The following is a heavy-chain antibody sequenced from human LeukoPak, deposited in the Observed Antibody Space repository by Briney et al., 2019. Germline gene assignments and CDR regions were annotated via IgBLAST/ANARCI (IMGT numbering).Heavy chain of an antibody. Sequence: GGSLRLSCAASGFTSSNYEMHWVRQAPGKGLEWVSYISSSGSDIYYADSVKGRFTISRDNAKNSLYLHMNSLRAEDTAVYYCARELLLDYWGRGTLVTVSS. J-gene: IGHJ4*02. CDR3: ARELLLDY. V-gene: IGHV3-48*03. CDR1: GFTSSNYE. D-gene: IGHD1-26*01. CDR2: ISSSGSDI.